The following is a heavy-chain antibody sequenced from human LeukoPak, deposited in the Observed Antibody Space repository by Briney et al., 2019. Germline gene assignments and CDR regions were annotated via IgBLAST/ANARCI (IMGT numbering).Heavy chain of an antibody. J-gene: IGHJ4*02. CDR3: ARAPGPVVSQGPADY. Sequence: ASVKVSCKASGYTFTGYYMHWVRQAPGQGLEWMGWINPNSGGTNYAQKFQGRVTMTRDTSISTAYMELSRLRSDDTAVYYCARAPGPVVSQGPADYWGQGTLVTVSS. V-gene: IGHV1-2*02. D-gene: IGHD4-23*01. CDR1: GYTFTGYY. CDR2: INPNSGGT.